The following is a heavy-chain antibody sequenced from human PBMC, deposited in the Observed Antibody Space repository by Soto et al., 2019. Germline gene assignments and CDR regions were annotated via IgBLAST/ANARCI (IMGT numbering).Heavy chain of an antibody. D-gene: IGHD3-22*01. CDR1: GFSLSTSGVG. J-gene: IGHJ4*02. V-gene: IGHV2-5*01. Sequence: QITLKESGPPLVKPTQTLTLTCTFSGFSLSTSGVGVGWIRQPPGKALEWLALIYWNDDKRYSPSLKSRLTITKDTSKNQVVLTMTNMDPVDTATYYCAHSSNYYDSSGYPGYFDYWGQGTLVTVSS. CDR2: IYWNDDK. CDR3: AHSSNYYDSSGYPGYFDY.